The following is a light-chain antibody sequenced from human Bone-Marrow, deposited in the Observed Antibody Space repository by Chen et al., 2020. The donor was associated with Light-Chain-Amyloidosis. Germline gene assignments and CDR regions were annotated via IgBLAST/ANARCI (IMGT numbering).Light chain of an antibody. CDR3: SSYTITNTLV. CDR1: SRDVGGDNH. J-gene: IGLJ1*01. V-gene: IGLV2-14*01. Sequence: QSALTQPASVSGSPGQSITISCTGTSRDVGGDNHASWYQPHPDKAPKLMIYEVTNRPSWVPDRFSGSKSDNTASLTISGLQTEDEADYFCSSYTITNTLVFGSGTRVTVL. CDR2: EVT.